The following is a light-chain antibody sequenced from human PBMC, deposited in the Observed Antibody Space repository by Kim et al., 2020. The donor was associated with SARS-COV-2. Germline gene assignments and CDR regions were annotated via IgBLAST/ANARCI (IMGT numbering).Light chain of an antibody. Sequence: DIQVTQSPSTLSASVEDRVTITCRASQSISSWLAWYQQKPGKALKLLIYKASSLESGVPSRFSGSASGTEFTLSISSLQPDDFATYYGQNYSGLPYIFGQGNKLEIK. CDR2: KAS. CDR3: QNYSGLPYI. J-gene: IGKJ2*01. CDR1: QSISSW. V-gene: IGKV1-5*03.